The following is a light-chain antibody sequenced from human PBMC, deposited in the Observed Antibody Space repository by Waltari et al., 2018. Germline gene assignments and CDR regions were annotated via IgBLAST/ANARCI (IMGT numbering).Light chain of an antibody. V-gene: IGKV1-39*01. CDR1: QSISSY. Sequence: DIQMTQSLSSLSASVGDRVTITCRASQSISSYLNWYQQKPGKAPKLLIYAASSLQSGVPSRFSGSGSGTDFTLTISSLQPEDFATYYCQQSYSTSGAFGQGTKLEIK. CDR3: QQSYSTSGA. CDR2: AAS. J-gene: IGKJ2*01.